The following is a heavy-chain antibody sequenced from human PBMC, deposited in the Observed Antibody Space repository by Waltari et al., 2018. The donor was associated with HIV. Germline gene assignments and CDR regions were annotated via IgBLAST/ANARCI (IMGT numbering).Heavy chain of an antibody. Sequence: EVQLVESGGGLVQPGGSLRLSCAASGFRFNTSSMNWVRQAPGKGLEWVSYISGASSTIYYADSVKGRFTISRDNAKSSLYLQMNSLRAEDTAVYYCVAGGYFGCRDYWGQGTLVTVSS. CDR2: ISGASSTI. CDR1: GFRFNTSS. V-gene: IGHV3-48*04. J-gene: IGHJ4*02. D-gene: IGHD3-22*01. CDR3: VAGGYFGCRDY.